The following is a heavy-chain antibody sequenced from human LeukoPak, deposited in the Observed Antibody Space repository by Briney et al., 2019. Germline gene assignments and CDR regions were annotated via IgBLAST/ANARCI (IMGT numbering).Heavy chain of an antibody. Sequence: ASVKVSCKASGYTLISYGISWVRQAPGQGLEWMGWISGYNGNTNYAQNLQGRVTMTTDTSTSTAYMELSGLKSDDTAVYYCVRSGYDYDWFDPWGQGTLVTVSS. CDR2: ISGYNGNT. CDR1: GYTLISYG. D-gene: IGHD5-12*01. V-gene: IGHV1-18*01. CDR3: VRSGYDYDWFDP. J-gene: IGHJ5*02.